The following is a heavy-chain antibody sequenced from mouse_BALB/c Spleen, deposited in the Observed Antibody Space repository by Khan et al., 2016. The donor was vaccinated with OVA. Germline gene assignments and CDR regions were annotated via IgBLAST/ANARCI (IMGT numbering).Heavy chain of an antibody. J-gene: IGHJ3*01. D-gene: IGHD2-14*01. V-gene: IGHV1-4*01. CDR1: GYTFTTYT. CDR3: AREGAYYRADGWFSY. CDR2: INPSNGYT. Sequence: VQLQQSGAELARPGASVKMSCKASGYTFTTYTMHWVKQRPGQGLEWIGYINPSNGYTNYNQKFKDKSTLTADKSSSTAYMQLSSLTSDYSAVYYGAREGAYYRADGWFSYWGQGTLGTVSA.